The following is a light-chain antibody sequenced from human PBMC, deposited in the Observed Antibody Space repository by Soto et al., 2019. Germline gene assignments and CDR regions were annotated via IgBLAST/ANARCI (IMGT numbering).Light chain of an antibody. CDR2: GAS. Sequence: EIVMTQSPAALSVSPGEGATLSCRASQSVSTNLAWYQQKPGQAPRLLIYGASTRATGIPARFSGSGSGTDFTLTISSLQSEDFAVYYCQQYNNWHPWAFGHGTKVEIK. CDR1: QSVSTN. V-gene: IGKV3-15*01. CDR3: QQYNNWHPWA. J-gene: IGKJ1*01.